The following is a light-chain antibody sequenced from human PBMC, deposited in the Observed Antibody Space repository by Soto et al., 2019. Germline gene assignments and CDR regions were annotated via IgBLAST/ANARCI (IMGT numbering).Light chain of an antibody. V-gene: IGKV3-20*01. CDR1: QSVSVNS. CDR2: AAS. CDR3: QQYGGSPFS. Sequence: EIEMTQSPATLSVSPGERATLSCRASQSVSVNSLAWYQQKGGQAPRLLIYAASTRATGVPDRFCGTGSGTDFALTISRLETDDSAVYYCQQYGGSPFSFGPGTKVDIK. J-gene: IGKJ3*01.